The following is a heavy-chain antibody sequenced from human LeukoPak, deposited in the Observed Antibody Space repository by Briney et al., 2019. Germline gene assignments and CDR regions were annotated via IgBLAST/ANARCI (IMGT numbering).Heavy chain of an antibody. D-gene: IGHD3-22*01. Sequence: SQTLSLTCAVSGGSISSGGYSWSWIRQPPGKGLEWIGYIYHSGGTYYNPSLKSRVTISVDRSKNQFSLKLSSVTAADTAVYYCASLHHYYDSSGYYYAEYFQHWGQGTLVTVSS. J-gene: IGHJ1*01. CDR3: ASLHHYYDSSGYYYAEYFQH. CDR1: GGSISSGGYS. CDR2: IYHSGGT. V-gene: IGHV4-30-2*01.